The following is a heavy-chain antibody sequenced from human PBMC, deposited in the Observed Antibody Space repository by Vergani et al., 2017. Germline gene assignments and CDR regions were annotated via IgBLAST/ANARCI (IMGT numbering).Heavy chain of an antibody. CDR3: AGSSGQWLEDFDY. Sequence: QLQLQESGPGLVKPSETLSLTCTVSGGSISSSSYYWGWIRQPPGKGLEWIGSIYYSGSTYYNPSLKSRVTISVDTSKNQFSLKLSSVTAADTAVYYCAGSSGQWLEDFDYWGQGTLVTVSS. D-gene: IGHD6-19*01. V-gene: IGHV4-39*01. CDR2: IYYSGST. CDR1: GGSISSSSYY. J-gene: IGHJ4*02.